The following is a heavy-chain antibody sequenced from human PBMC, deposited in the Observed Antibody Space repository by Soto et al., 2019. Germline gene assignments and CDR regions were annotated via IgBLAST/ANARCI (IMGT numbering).Heavy chain of an antibody. CDR2: ISPGSRYP. V-gene: IGHV3-11*06. J-gene: IGHJ5*02. CDR1: GFTLSDYY. CDR3: VRGGGGGLFDP. D-gene: IGHD2-15*01. Sequence: PGGSLRLSCASSGFTLSDYYMSWIRQAPGKGLEWLSYISPGSRYPAYADSVKGRFTISRDNARRSLSLQMNSLTVDDTAIYYCVRGGGGGLFDPWGQGSMVTVSS.